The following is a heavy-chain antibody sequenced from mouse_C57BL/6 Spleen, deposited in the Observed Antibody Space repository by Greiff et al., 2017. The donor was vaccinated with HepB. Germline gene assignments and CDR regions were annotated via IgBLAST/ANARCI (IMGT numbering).Heavy chain of an antibody. J-gene: IGHJ4*01. Sequence: VQLQQSGAELVKPGASVKLSCKASGYTFTSYWMQWVKQRPGQGLEWIGEIDPSDSYTNYNQKFKGKATLTVDTSSSTAYMQLSSLTSEDSAVNYGARGEEKGGGGNAMDYWGQGTSVTVSS. CDR3: ARGEEKGGGGNAMDY. CDR2: IDPSDSYT. V-gene: IGHV1-50*01. CDR1: GYTFTSYW.